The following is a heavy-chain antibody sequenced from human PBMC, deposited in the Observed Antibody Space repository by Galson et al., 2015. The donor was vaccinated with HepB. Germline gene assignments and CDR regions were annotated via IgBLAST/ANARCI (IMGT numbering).Heavy chain of an antibody. CDR3: AKGVVGGSGPAEVFDY. J-gene: IGHJ4*02. CDR2: ISGSGGST. D-gene: IGHD3-10*01. CDR1: GFTFSSYA. Sequence: SLRLSCAASGFTFSSYAMSWVRQAPGKGLEWVSAISGSGGSTYYADSVKGRFTISRDNSKNTLYLQMNSLRAEDTAVYYCAKGVVGGSGPAEVFDYWGQGTLVTVSS. V-gene: IGHV3-23*01.